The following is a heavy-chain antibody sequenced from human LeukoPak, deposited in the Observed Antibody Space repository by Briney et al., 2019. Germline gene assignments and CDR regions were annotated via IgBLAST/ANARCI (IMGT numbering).Heavy chain of an antibody. D-gene: IGHD5-18*01. CDR1: GFTFSSYG. CDR3: ARDAGRGYSYGIDY. CDR2: ISYDGSNK. Sequence: QAGGSLRLSCAASGFTFSSYGMHWVRQAPGKGLEWVAVISYDGSNKYYADSVKGRFTISRDNSKNTLYLQMNSLRAEDTAVYYCARDAGRGYSYGIDYWGQGTLVTVSS. J-gene: IGHJ4*02. V-gene: IGHV3-30*03.